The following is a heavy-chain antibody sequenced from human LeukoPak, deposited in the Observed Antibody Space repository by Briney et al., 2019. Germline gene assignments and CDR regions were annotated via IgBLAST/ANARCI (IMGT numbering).Heavy chain of an antibody. D-gene: IGHD3-10*01. Sequence: GASVKVSCKASGYTFTSYGINWVRQATGQGLEWMGWMNPNSGNTGYAQKFQGRVTMTRNTSISTAYMELSSLRSEDTAVYYCARKFLGSRGYYFDYWGQGTLVTVSS. CDR2: MNPNSGNT. V-gene: IGHV1-8*01. CDR3: ARKFLGSRGYYFDY. J-gene: IGHJ4*02. CDR1: GYTFTSYG.